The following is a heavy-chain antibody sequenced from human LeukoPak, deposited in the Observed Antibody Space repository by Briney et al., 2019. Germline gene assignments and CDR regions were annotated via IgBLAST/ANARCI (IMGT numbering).Heavy chain of an antibody. J-gene: IGHJ4*02. CDR2: INHSGST. D-gene: IGHD6-13*01. V-gene: IGHV4-34*01. Sequence: SETLSLTCAVYGGSFSGYYWSWIRQPPGKGLEWIGEINHSGSTNYNPSLKSRVAISVDTSKNQFSLKLSSVTAADTAVYYCARDYYSSSWSSDRCYFDYWGQGTLVTVSS. CDR1: GGSFSGYY. CDR3: ARDYYSSSWSSDRCYFDY.